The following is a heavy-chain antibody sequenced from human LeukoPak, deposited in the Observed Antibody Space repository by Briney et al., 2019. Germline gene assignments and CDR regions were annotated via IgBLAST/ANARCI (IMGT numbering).Heavy chain of an antibody. CDR2: IYYSGST. CDR1: GGSIGSGGYY. Sequence: SETLSLTCTVSGGSIGSGGYYWSWIRQHPGKGLESIGYIYYSGSTYYNPSLKSRVTISVDTSKNQFSLKLSSVTAADTAVYYCAQSLASRTYYYYYYMDVWGKGTTVTVSS. V-gene: IGHV4-31*03. J-gene: IGHJ6*03. D-gene: IGHD2-15*01. CDR3: AQSLASRTYYYYYYMDV.